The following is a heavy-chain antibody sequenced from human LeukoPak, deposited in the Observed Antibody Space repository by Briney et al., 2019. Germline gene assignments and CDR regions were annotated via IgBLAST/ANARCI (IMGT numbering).Heavy chain of an antibody. D-gene: IGHD5-24*01. V-gene: IGHV1-8*02. Sequence: TVKVSCKASGYTLKNYDINWVRQATGQGLEWMGWMNPNSGNTGFAQKFQDRVSMTRDTSINTVYRELTSLRSGYTAVYYCARATPGGLHGYSFDYWGQGTVVTVYS. CDR3: ARATPGGLHGYSFDY. CDR1: GYTLKNYD. CDR2: MNPNSGNT. J-gene: IGHJ4*02.